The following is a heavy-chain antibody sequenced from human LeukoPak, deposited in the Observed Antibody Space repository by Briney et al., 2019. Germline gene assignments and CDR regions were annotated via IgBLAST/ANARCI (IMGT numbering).Heavy chain of an antibody. Sequence: TGGSLRLSCTASGFTFGDYAMSWFRQAPGKGLEWVGFIRSRGYGGTTEYAASVKDRFTISRDDSKSIAYLQMYSLKTEDTAVYYCARGGFSYGYWGQGTLVTVSS. J-gene: IGHJ4*02. V-gene: IGHV3-49*03. CDR3: ARGGFSYGY. CDR2: IRSRGYGGTT. CDR1: GFTFGDYA. D-gene: IGHD5-18*01.